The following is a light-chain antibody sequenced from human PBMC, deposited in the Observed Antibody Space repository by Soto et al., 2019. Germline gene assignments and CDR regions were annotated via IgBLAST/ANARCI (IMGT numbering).Light chain of an antibody. V-gene: IGKV1-8*01. CDR1: QGISSY. CDR2: AAS. Sequence: AIRMTQSPSSLSASTGDRVTITCRASQGISSYLAGYQQKPGKAPKLLIYAASTLQSGVPSRFSGSGSGTDITLTISCLQSEDFATYYCQQYYSYPLTFGGGTKVEIK. CDR3: QQYYSYPLT. J-gene: IGKJ4*01.